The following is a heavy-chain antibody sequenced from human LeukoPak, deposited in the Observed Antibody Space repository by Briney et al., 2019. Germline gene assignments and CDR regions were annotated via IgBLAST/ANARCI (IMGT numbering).Heavy chain of an antibody. CDR2: INPKRGGK. J-gene: IGHJ5*02. Sequence: SVKVXXKASGYTFTGYYMHWVRQAPGQGVEGMGWINPKRGGKNYTKKFQGRVTITRDRAISKAYREVRRLRCEDTEVYYCEXTRHYGGNSRLGWFDPWGQGTLVTVSS. D-gene: IGHD4-23*01. CDR3: EXTRHYGGNSRLGWFDP. CDR1: GYTFTGYY. V-gene: IGHV1-2*02.